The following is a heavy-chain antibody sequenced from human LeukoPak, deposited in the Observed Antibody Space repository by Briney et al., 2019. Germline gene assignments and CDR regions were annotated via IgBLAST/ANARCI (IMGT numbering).Heavy chain of an antibody. J-gene: IGHJ6*02. Sequence: GGSLRLSCAASGFTVSSNYMTWVRQAPGKGLEWVSLIYSGGSTYYADSVKGRFTISRDKSKNTLYLKMNSLRAEDTAVYYCARAYDYYYYGMDVWGQGTTVTVSS. CDR2: IYSGGST. CDR3: ARAYDYYYYGMDV. CDR1: GFTVSSNY. V-gene: IGHV3-53*01.